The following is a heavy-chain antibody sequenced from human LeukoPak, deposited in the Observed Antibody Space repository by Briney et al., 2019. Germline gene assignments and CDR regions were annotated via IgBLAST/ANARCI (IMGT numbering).Heavy chain of an antibody. J-gene: IGHJ4*02. CDR3: ARDGEAYCSGVSCSYFDY. CDR1: GFTFSSYS. V-gene: IGHV3-21*01. CDR2: ISGSSSYI. Sequence: GGSLRLSCAASGFTFSSYSMNWVRQAPGKGLEWVSSISGSSSYIYYADSVKGRFTISRDNAKKSLHLQMNSLRVEDTAVYYCARDGEAYCSGVSCSYFDYWGQGTLVTVSS. D-gene: IGHD2-15*01.